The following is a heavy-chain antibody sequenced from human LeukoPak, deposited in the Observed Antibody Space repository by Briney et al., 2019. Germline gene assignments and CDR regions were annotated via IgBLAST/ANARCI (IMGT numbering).Heavy chain of an antibody. V-gene: IGHV3-23*01. CDR3: AKGKAEAYPYNFDN. J-gene: IGHJ4*02. CDR1: GGPISSYY. Sequence: ETLSLTCTVSGGPISSYYWSWIRQPPGKGLEWVATITLTGSRTYFPDSVKGRFTLSRDNSKSMLYLQMNSLRAEDTALYYCAKGKAEAYPYNFDNWGQGILVTVSS. CDR2: ITLTGSRT. D-gene: IGHD1-1*01.